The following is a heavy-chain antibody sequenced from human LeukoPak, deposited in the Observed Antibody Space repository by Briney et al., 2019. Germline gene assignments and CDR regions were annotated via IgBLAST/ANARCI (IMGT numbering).Heavy chain of an antibody. CDR3: ARDHQDPYYFDY. J-gene: IGHJ4*02. CDR2: IYYSGNT. D-gene: IGHD2-2*01. Sequence: PSETLSLTCIVSGGSISTSAYYWGWIRQPPGEGLQWIGSIYYSGNTYYNSSLKSRVTISVDTSKNQFSLKLSSVTAADTAVYYCARDHQDPYYFDYWGQGTLVTVSS. CDR1: GGSISTSAYY. V-gene: IGHV4-39*07.